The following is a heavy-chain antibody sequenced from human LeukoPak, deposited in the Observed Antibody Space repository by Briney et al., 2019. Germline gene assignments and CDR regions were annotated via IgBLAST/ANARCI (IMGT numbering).Heavy chain of an antibody. CDR1: GGSLSGYY. D-gene: IGHD3-10*01. CDR3: ARPPRVVRGVIRDY. Sequence: SETLSLTCAVYGGSLSGYYWSWIRQPPGKGLEWIGEINHSGSTNYNPSLKSRVTISVDTSKNQFSLKLSSVTAADTAVYYCARPPRVVRGVIRDYWGQGTLVTVSS. V-gene: IGHV4-34*01. J-gene: IGHJ4*02. CDR2: INHSGST.